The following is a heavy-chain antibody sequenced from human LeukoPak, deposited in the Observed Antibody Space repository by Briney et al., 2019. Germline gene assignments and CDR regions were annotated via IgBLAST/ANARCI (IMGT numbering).Heavy chain of an antibody. CDR2: ISGSGGFT. J-gene: IGHJ4*02. D-gene: IGHD5-12*01. V-gene: IGHV3-23*01. CDR1: GFTFSSYG. CDR3: ARGPSGYHNT. Sequence: PGGTLRLSCAASGFTFSSYGMSWVRQAPGKGLEWVSAISGSGGFTYYADSVKGRFTISRDNARNSLYLQMNSLRAEDTALYYCARGPSGYHNTGGQGTLVTVSS.